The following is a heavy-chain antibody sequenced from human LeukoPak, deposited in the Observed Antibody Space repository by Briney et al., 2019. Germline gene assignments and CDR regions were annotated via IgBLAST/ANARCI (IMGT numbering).Heavy chain of an antibody. V-gene: IGHV3-74*01. J-gene: IGHJ4*02. D-gene: IGHD5-24*01. CDR1: GFTFRSYW. CDR2: VKREGGFT. CDR3: VRERDHFNFVY. Sequence: GGSLRLSCAASGFTFRSYWMHWVRQAPGKGLVWVSGVKREGGFTNYADVVYGRFTISRDNAKTTLYLHVHSLRAEDRAVYYCVRERDHFNFVYWGRGSLVTVSS.